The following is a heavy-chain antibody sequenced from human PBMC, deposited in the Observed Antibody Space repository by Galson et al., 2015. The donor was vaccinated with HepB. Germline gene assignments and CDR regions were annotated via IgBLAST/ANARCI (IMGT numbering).Heavy chain of an antibody. CDR2: IWYDGSNK. Sequence: SLRLSCAASGFTFSSYGMHWVRQAPGKGLEWVAVIWYDGSNKYYADSVKGRFTISRDNSKNTLYLQMNSLRAEDTAVYYCARGAQIYDYYYYMDVWGKGTTVTVSS. V-gene: IGHV3-33*01. D-gene: IGHD5-12*01. J-gene: IGHJ6*03. CDR3: ARGAQIYDYYYYMDV. CDR1: GFTFSSYG.